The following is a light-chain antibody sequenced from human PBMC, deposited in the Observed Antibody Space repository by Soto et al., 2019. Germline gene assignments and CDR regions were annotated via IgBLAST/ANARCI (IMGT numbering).Light chain of an antibody. J-gene: IGKJ4*01. CDR3: QQRSDWPPLT. V-gene: IGKV3-11*01. CDR1: QSVSSY. CDR2: DAS. Sequence: EIVLTQSPATLSLSPGERATLXXXASQSVSSYLAWYQQKPGQAPRLLIYDASNRATGIPARFSGSGSGTDFTLTISSLEPEDFAVYYCQQRSDWPPLTFGGGTKVDIK.